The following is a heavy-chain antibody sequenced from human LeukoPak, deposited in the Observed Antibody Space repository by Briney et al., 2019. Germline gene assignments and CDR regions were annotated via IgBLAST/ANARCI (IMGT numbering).Heavy chain of an antibody. CDR2: INPNSGGT. Sequence: ASVKVSCKASGYSFTSHYMHWVRQAPGQGLEWMGWINPNSGGTNYAQKFQGRVTMTRDTSISTAYMELSRLRSDDTAVYYCARGSDGGYCTNGVCLRAEYYYYMDVWGKGTTVTVSS. J-gene: IGHJ6*03. CDR1: GYSFTSHY. V-gene: IGHV1-2*02. CDR3: ARGSDGGYCTNGVCLRAEYYYYMDV. D-gene: IGHD2-8*01.